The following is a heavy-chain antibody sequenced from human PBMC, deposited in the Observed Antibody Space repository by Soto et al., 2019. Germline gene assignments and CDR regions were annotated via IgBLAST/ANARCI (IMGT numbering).Heavy chain of an antibody. V-gene: IGHV3-23*01. CDR1: GFTFSSYA. CDR2: ISGSGGST. D-gene: IGHD2-8*01. CDR3: AKDLMRSPHFDY. Sequence: PXGCLRLSCAASGFTFSSYAMSWVRQAPGKGLEWVSAISGSGGSTYYADSVRGRFTISRDNSKNTLYLQMNSLRAEDTAVYYCAKDLMRSPHFDYWGQGTLVTVSS. J-gene: IGHJ4*02.